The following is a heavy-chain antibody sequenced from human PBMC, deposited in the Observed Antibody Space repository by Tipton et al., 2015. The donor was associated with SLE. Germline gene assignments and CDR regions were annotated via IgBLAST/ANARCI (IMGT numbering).Heavy chain of an antibody. CDR3: ARLPYGGGDRGGMDV. J-gene: IGHJ6*02. CDR2: INHSGST. Sequence: TLSLTCAVYGGSFSGYYWSWIRQPPGKGLEWIGEINHSGSTNYNPSLKSRVTITVETYKNQFSLKLSPVTAAETAVYFCARLPYGGGDRGGMDVWGQGTTFTVSS. D-gene: IGHD2-21*01. CDR1: GGSFSGYY. V-gene: IGHV4-34*01.